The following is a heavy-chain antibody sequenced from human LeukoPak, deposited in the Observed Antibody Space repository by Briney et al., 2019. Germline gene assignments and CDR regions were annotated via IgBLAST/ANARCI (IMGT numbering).Heavy chain of an antibody. CDR3: ARDRGWGYDLWSGYYPPPIDY. Sequence: ASVKVSCKASGYTFTSYGISWVRQAPGQGLEWMGWISAYNGNTNYAQKLQGRVTMTTDTSTSTAYMELRSLRSDDTAVYYCARDRGWGYDLWSGYYPPPIDYWGQGTLVTVSS. CDR2: ISAYNGNT. CDR1: GYTFTSYG. D-gene: IGHD3-3*01. J-gene: IGHJ4*02. V-gene: IGHV1-18*01.